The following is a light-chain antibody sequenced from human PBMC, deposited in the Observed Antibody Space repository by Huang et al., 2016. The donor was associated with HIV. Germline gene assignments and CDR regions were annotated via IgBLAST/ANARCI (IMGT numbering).Light chain of an antibody. CDR2: GAF. V-gene: IGKV3-15*01. CDR3: QQYNIWPWT. CDR1: QSVSSN. Sequence: EILMTQSPATLSVSPGERATLACRASQSVSSNLAWYQQKPGQAPRLLIHGAFHRATGIPVRFSGSGSGTEFTLTINSLQSEDFAVYFCQQYNIWPWTFGQGTKVEIK. J-gene: IGKJ1*01.